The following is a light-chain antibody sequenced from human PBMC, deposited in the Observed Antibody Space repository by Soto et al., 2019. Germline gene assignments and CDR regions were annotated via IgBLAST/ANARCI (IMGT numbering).Light chain of an antibody. V-gene: IGKV1-33*01. CDR1: QDIANY. Sequence: DLQMTQSPSSLSASVGDRVTITCQASQDIANYLNWYQQKPGKAPKLLIYDASTLETGVPSRFSGSGSGTYFTFTISSLQPEDIATYYCQQFDNLPRTFGQGTKLEIK. J-gene: IGKJ2*01. CDR3: QQFDNLPRT. CDR2: DAS.